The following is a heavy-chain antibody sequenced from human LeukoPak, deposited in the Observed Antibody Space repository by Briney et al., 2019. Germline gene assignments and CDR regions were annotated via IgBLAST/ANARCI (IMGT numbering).Heavy chain of an antibody. Sequence: LPGGSLRLSCEASGFSFSNYWMSWVRQAPGKGLEWVSAISGSGGSTYYADSVKGRFTISRDNSKNTLYLQMNSLRAEDTAVYYCAKDSGSYYGYFDYWGQGTLVTVSS. CDR2: ISGSGGST. CDR1: GFSFSNYW. J-gene: IGHJ4*02. D-gene: IGHD1-26*01. V-gene: IGHV3-23*01. CDR3: AKDSGSYYGYFDY.